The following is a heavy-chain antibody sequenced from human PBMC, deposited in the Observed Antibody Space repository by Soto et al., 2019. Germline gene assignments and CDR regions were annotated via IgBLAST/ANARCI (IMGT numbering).Heavy chain of an antibody. CDR3: ARAAYGSGIYLTGSAP. Sequence: ASVKVSCKASGYTFTSYAMHWVRQAPGQRLEWMGWINAGNGNTKYSQKFQGRVTITRDTSASTAYMELSSLRSEDTAGYYCARAAYGSGIYLTGSAPGGKGPLVTVS. CDR2: INAGNGNT. V-gene: IGHV1-3*01. J-gene: IGHJ5*02. CDR1: GYTFTSYA. D-gene: IGHD3-10*01.